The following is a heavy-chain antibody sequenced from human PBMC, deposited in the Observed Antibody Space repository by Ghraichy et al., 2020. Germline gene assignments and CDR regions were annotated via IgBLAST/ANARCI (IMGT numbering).Heavy chain of an antibody. CDR1: GYTFTSYY. CDR3: AREGDGYNGSGMDV. J-gene: IGHJ6*02. CDR2: INPNSGGT. D-gene: IGHD5-24*01. V-gene: IGHV1-2*02. Sequence: ASVKVSSKASGYTFTSYYMHWVRQAPGQGLEWMGWINPNSGGTNYAQKFQGRVTMTRDTSISTAYMELSRLRSDDTAVYYCAREGDGYNGSGMDVWGQGTTVTVSS.